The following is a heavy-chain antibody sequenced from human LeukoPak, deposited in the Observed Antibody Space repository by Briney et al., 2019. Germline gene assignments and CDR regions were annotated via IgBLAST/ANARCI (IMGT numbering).Heavy chain of an antibody. CDR1: GASLTGYY. Sequence: SETLSLTCAVYGASLTGYYWSWVIQPPGKGLEWIGEINHIGSTNYNPSLRSRVTISVNTSKNQFSLKLCSVTAADTAVYYCAHSGQTTAFSNPIYYYGLDVWGKGTTVTVSS. J-gene: IGHJ6*04. CDR3: AHSGQTTAFSNPIYYYGLDV. CDR2: INHIGST. D-gene: IGHD1-1*01. V-gene: IGHV4-34*01.